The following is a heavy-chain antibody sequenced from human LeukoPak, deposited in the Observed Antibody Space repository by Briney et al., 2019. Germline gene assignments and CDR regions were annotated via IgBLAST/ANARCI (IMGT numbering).Heavy chain of an antibody. Sequence: GGSLRLSCAASGFTVSSNYMIWVRQAPGKGLGWVSVIYIDGSTDYTDSVKGRFTISRDNPKNTVFLQMNSLRAEDTAVYYCARAPPYGGFDYWGQGTLVTVSS. CDR1: GFTVSSNY. CDR3: ARAPPYGGFDY. D-gene: IGHD4-23*01. V-gene: IGHV3-53*01. CDR2: IYIDGST. J-gene: IGHJ4*02.